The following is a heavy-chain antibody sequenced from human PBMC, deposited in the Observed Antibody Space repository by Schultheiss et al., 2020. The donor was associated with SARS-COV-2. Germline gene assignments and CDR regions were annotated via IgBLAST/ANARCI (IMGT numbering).Heavy chain of an antibody. CDR3: ARGSYDSSGYYYY. Sequence: GGSLRLSCAASGFTFSSYEMNWVRQAPGKGLEWVSYISSSGSTIYYADSVKGRFTISRDNAKNSLYLQMNSLRAEDTAVYYCARGSYDSSGYYYYWGQGTLVTVSS. J-gene: IGHJ4*02. CDR2: ISSSGSTI. V-gene: IGHV3-48*03. CDR1: GFTFSSYE. D-gene: IGHD3-22*01.